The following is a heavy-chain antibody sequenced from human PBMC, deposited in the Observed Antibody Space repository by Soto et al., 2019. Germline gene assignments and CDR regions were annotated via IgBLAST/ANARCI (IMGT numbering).Heavy chain of an antibody. CDR1: GFTFGGYW. CDR2: IKQDGSEK. V-gene: IGHV3-7*01. J-gene: IGHJ6*03. D-gene: IGHD3-3*01. Sequence: GGSLRLSCAASGFTFGGYWVSWVRQAPGKGLEWAANIKQDGSEKYYVDSVKGRFTISRDNAKNSLYLQMNSLRAEDTAVYYCAREYYDFWSGYYNDYYYYMDVWGKGTTVTVSS. CDR3: AREYYDFWSGYYNDYYYYMDV.